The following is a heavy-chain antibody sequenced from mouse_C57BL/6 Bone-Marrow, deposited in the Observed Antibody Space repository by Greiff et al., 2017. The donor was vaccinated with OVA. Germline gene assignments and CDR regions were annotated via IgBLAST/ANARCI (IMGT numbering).Heavy chain of an antibody. D-gene: IGHD1-1*01. CDR3: ARYGGYDAMDY. J-gene: IGHJ4*01. CDR2: IHPNSGST. V-gene: IGHV1-64*01. CDR1: GYTFTSYW. Sequence: VQLQQPGAELVKPGASVKLSCKASGYTFTSYWMHWVKQRPGQGLEWIGMIHPNSGSTNYNEKFKSKATLTVDKSSSTAYMQLSSLTSEDSAVYYCARYGGYDAMDYWGQGTSVTVSS.